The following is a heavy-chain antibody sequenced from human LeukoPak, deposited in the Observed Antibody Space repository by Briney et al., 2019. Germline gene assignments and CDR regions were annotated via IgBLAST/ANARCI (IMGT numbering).Heavy chain of an antibody. J-gene: IGHJ4*02. CDR2: INPSGGST. V-gene: IGHV1-46*01. CDR3: ARGRQGTMIVVVISSYFDY. CDR1: GYTFSSYY. D-gene: IGHD3-22*01. Sequence: ASVKVSSKASGYTFSSYYMHWVRQAPGQGLEWMGIINPSGGSTSYAQKFQGRVTMTRDTSTSTVYMELSSLRSEDTAVYYCARGRQGTMIVVVISSYFDYWGQGTLVTVSS.